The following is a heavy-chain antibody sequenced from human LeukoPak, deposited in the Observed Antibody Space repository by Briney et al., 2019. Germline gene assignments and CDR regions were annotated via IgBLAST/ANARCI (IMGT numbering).Heavy chain of an antibody. D-gene: IGHD3-10*01. J-gene: IGHJ4*02. Sequence: ASVKVSCKASGYTFTGYYMHWVRQAPGQGLEWMGWINPNSGGTNYVQKFQGRVTMTRDTSISTAYMELSRLRSDDTAVYYCARSDYYGSGSFDYWGQGTLVTVSS. CDR2: INPNSGGT. CDR3: ARSDYYGSGSFDY. V-gene: IGHV1-2*02. CDR1: GYTFTGYY.